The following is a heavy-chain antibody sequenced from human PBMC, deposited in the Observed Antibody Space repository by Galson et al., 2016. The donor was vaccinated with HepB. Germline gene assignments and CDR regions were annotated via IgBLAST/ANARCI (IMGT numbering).Heavy chain of an antibody. J-gene: IGHJ4*02. V-gene: IGHV3-23*01. D-gene: IGHD3-22*01. CDR2: IHLAGRDI. Sequence: SLRLSCAASGFTFSKYALSWVRQAPGKGLEWISAIHLAGRDIYYSDSVRGRFTISRDDSNNMLYLQMNNLRDEDTAVYYCTKREVRTHDYWGQGTLVTVSS. CDR3: TKREVRTHDY. CDR1: GFTFSKYA.